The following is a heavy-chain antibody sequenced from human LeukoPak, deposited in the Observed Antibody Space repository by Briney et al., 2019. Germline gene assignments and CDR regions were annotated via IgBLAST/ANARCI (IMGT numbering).Heavy chain of an antibody. CDR1: GFTFSIYG. D-gene: IGHD6-13*01. J-gene: IGHJ4*02. V-gene: IGHV3-33*01. Sequence: GSSLTLSWAPAGFTFSIYGMHWVRQAPGKGLGRVAVIWYVGSNKHYTDSVKDRFTISRDNSKNTLYLQMNSLRAEDTAVYYCAREKLAAAGTGFDYWGQGTLVTVSS. CDR3: AREKLAAAGTGFDY. CDR2: IWYVGSNK.